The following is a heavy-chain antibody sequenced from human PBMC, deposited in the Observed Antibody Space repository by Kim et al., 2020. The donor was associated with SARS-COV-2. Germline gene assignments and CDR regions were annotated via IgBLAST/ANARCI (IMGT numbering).Heavy chain of an antibody. J-gene: IGHJ4*02. Sequence: DFVEGRITITRDRSKNTPYLQMNSLRAEDTAVYYCAKAAARVPAAIGGDYWGQGALVTVSS. CDR3: AKAAARVPAAIGGDY. D-gene: IGHD2-2*01. V-gene: IGHV3-23*01.